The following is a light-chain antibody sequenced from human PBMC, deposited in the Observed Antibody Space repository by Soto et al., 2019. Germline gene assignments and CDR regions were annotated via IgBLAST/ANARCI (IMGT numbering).Light chain of an antibody. Sequence: DIQMTQSPSTLSASVGDRVTITCLASQSLNNWLSWYQQKQGKAPKLLIYEASSLLSGVPPRFSGSGSGTEFSLTISTRQPDECADYYCQEDDSDSSTFGQGTKLYI. J-gene: IGKJ2*01. CDR3: QEDDSDSST. V-gene: IGKV1-5*03. CDR1: QSLNNW. CDR2: EAS.